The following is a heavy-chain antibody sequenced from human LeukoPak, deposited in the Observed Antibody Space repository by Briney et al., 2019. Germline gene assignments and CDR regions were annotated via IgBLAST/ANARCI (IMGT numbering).Heavy chain of an antibody. V-gene: IGHV1-69*04. CDR2: IIPILGIA. CDR3: ARGGYDTSGYARYYFDY. D-gene: IGHD3-22*01. J-gene: IGHJ4*02. Sequence: SVKVSCKASGGTFSSYAISWVRQAPGQGLEWMGRIIPILGIANYAQKFQGRVTITADKSTSTAYMELSSLRSEDTAVYYCARGGYDTSGYARYYFDYWGQGTLVTVSS. CDR1: GGTFSSYA.